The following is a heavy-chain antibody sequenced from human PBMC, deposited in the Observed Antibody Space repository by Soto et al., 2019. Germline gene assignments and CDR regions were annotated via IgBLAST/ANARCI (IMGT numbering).Heavy chain of an antibody. CDR1: GGSISSGGYY. Sequence: PSETLSLTCTVSGGSISSGGYYWSGIRQHPGKGLEWIGYIYYRGSTYYNPSLKSRVTISVDTSKNQFSLKLSSVTAAETAVYYCASASVQVYARYYYYYGMDVWGQGTTVTVSS. CDR3: ASASVQVYARYYYYYGMDV. CDR2: IYYRGST. D-gene: IGHD2-8*01. V-gene: IGHV4-31*03. J-gene: IGHJ6*02.